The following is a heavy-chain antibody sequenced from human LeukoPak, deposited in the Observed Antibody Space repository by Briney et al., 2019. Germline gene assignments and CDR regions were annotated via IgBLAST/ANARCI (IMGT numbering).Heavy chain of an antibody. D-gene: IGHD2-21*01. CDR3: ARDAYISSSVLDMDV. J-gene: IGHJ6*02. Sequence: ASVTVSCMASGYTFTGYYLHWVRQAPGQGPEWMGWINPNSGDTSYAQKIQGRVTMTRHTSINTAYMELSRLRSDDTAVYYCARDAYISSSVLDMDVWGQGTTVIVSS. V-gene: IGHV1-2*02. CDR2: INPNSGDT. CDR1: GYTFTGYY.